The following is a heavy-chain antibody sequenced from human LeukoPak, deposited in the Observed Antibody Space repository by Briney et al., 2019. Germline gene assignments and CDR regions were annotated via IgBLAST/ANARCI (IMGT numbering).Heavy chain of an antibody. CDR2: ISAYNGNT. CDR1: GYTFTSYG. D-gene: IGHD3-9*01. CDR3: ARVIHAYYDILTGYYDY. J-gene: IGHJ4*02. V-gene: IGHV1-18*01. Sequence: ASVKVSCKASGYTFTSYGISWVRQAPGQGLVWMGWISAYNGNTNYAQKLQGRVTITTDTSTSTAYMELRSLRSDDTAVYYCARVIHAYYDILTGYYDYWGQGTLVTVPS.